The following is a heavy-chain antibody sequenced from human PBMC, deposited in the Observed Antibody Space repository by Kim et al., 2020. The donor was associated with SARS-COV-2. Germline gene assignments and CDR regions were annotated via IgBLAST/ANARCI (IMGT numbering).Heavy chain of an antibody. Sequence: GGSLRLSCAASGFTFSSYSMNWVRQAPGKGLEWVSYISSSSSTIYYADSVKGRFTISRDNAKQSLYLQMNSLRDEDTAVYYCARVEVTVTNWCGMDGWGRGTTVTVSS. J-gene: IGHJ6*02. D-gene: IGHD4-17*01. V-gene: IGHV3-48*02. CDR1: GFTFSSYS. CDR2: ISSSSSTI. CDR3: ARVEVTVTNWCGMDG.